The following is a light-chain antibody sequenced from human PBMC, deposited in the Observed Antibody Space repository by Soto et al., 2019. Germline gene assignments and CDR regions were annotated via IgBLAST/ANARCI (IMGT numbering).Light chain of an antibody. V-gene: IGLV2-18*01. Sequence: QSALTQPPSVSGSPGQSVTISCTGTSTDFVSYNRVSWYQQPPGTAPKLMIYEVSKRPSGVPDRFSGSKSGNTASLTISGLQAADEADYYCSLYTSENAYVFGTGTK. CDR1: STDFVSYNR. CDR3: SLYTSENAYV. J-gene: IGLJ1*01. CDR2: EVS.